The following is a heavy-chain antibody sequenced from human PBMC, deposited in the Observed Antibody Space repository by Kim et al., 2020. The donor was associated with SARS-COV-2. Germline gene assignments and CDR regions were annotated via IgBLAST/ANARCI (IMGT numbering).Heavy chain of an antibody. V-gene: IGHV1-2*02. J-gene: IGHJ4*02. CDR1: GYTFTDYY. CDR3: AREAGGGSPLDF. D-gene: IGHD3-16*01. CDR2: IHTNNGGT. Sequence: ASVKVSCKASGYTFTDYYIHWVRQAPGQGLEWMGWIHTNNGGTNSAQKFQGRVTMTRDTSTSTAYLELSRLRSDDTAVYYCAREAGGGSPLDFWGQGTLV.